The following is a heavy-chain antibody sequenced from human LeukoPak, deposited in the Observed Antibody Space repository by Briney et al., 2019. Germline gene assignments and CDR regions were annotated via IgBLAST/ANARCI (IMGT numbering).Heavy chain of an antibody. CDR3: AKGRDKYQLLSKNWFDP. CDR2: ISWNSGSI. CDR1: GFTFDDYA. V-gene: IGHV3-9*01. J-gene: IGHJ5*02. D-gene: IGHD2-2*01. Sequence: GGSLRLSCAASGFTFDDYAMHWVRQAPGKGLEWVSGISWNSGSIGFADSVKGRFTISRDNAKNSLYLQMNSLRAEDTALYYCAKGRDKYQLLSKNWFDPWGQGTLVTVSS.